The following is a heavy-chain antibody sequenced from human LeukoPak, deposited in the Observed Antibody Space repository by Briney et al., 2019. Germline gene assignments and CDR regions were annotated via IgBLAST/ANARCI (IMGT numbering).Heavy chain of an antibody. CDR3: ARHKDWTFDY. CDR1: GFTFGSYD. V-gene: IGHV3-33*01. CDR2: IWYDGSNK. D-gene: IGHD3/OR15-3a*01. Sequence: GGSLRLSCAASGFTFGSYDMLWVRQAPGKGLEWVAVIWYDGSNKYYADSVKGRFTISRDISKNTLYLQMNSLRAEDTAVYYCARHKDWTFDYWGQGTLVTVSS. J-gene: IGHJ4*02.